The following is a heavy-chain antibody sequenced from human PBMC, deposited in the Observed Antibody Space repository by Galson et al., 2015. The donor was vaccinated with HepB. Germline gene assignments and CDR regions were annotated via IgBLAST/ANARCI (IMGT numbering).Heavy chain of an antibody. CDR3: ARVLGVVGPPAFDP. J-gene: IGHJ5*02. Sequence: SVKVSCKASGYTFTGYYMHWVRQAPGQGLEWMGRINPNSGGTNYAQKFQGRVTMTRDTSISTAYMELSRLRSDDTAVYYCARVLGVVGPPAFDPWGQGTLVTVSS. CDR1: GYTFTGYY. CDR2: INPNSGGT. D-gene: IGHD2-15*01. V-gene: IGHV1-2*06.